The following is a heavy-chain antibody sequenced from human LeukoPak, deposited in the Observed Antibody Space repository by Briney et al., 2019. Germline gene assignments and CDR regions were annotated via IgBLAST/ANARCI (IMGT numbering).Heavy chain of an antibody. CDR3: ARGYYYDSSGYYPFDY. V-gene: IGHV3-11*01. D-gene: IGHD3-22*01. CDR2: ISSSGSTI. Sequence: PGGSLRLSCAASGFTFSDYYMSWIRQAPGKGLEWVSCISSSGSTIYYADSVKGRFTISRDNAKNSLYLQMNSLRAEDTAVYYCARGYYYDSSGYYPFDYWGQGTLVTVSS. CDR1: GFTFSDYY. J-gene: IGHJ4*02.